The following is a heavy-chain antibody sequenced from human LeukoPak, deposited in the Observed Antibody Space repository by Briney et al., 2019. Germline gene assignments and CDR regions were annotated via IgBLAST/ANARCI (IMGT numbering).Heavy chain of an antibody. CDR2: ISSSGRNT. J-gene: IGHJ3*02. Sequence: PGGSLRLSCAASGFTFSDYYMTWIHQAPGKGLDWVSYISSSGRNTYYADSVKGRFTISRDNAKNSLYLQMNSLRAEDTAVYYCARAIYDGFDIWGQGKMVTVSS. CDR3: ARAIYDGFDI. V-gene: IGHV3-11*01. CDR1: GFTFSDYY.